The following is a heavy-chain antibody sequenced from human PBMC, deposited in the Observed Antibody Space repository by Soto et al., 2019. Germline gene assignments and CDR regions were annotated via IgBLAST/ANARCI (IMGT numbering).Heavy chain of an antibody. CDR3: ARDHYDFWSGYYDP. D-gene: IGHD3-3*01. V-gene: IGHV4-34*01. CDR1: GRSFSGYY. J-gene: IGHJ5*02. CDR2: INHSVST. Sequence: SGTLSLTCAVYGRSFSGYYWSWIRQPPGKGLVWIGEINHSVSTNYNPSLKSRVTISVDTSKNPFSLKLSSVTAADTAVYYCARDHYDFWSGYYDPWGQGTLVTVSS.